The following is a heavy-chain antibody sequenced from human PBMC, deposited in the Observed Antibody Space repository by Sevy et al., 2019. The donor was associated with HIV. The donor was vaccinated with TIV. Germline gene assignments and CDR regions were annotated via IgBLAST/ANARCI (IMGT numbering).Heavy chain of an antibody. Sequence: GGSLRLSCAASGFTFSNFGMHWARQVPGGGLEWVAIIWYGGKNAYYADSVKGRFTISRDNSKNTLYLQMNNLRAEDTAVYYWARDLEEWGLGSLGYWGQGTLVTVSS. CDR2: IWYGGKNA. CDR1: GFTFSNFG. V-gene: IGHV3-33*01. CDR3: ARDLEEWGLGSLGY. D-gene: IGHD1-26*01. J-gene: IGHJ4*02.